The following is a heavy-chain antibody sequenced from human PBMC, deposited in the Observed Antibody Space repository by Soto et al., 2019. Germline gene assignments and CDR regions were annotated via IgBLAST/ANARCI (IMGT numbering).Heavy chain of an antibody. J-gene: IGHJ4*02. V-gene: IGHV3-30-3*01. Sequence: GGSLRLSCAASGFTFSSYAMNWVRQAPGKGLEWVAVISYDGSNKYYADSVKGRFTISRDNSKNTLYLQMNSLRAEDTAVYYCARALPTVAGHTYSGDYWGQGTLVTVSS. D-gene: IGHD6-19*01. CDR2: ISYDGSNK. CDR3: ARALPTVAGHTYSGDY. CDR1: GFTFSSYA.